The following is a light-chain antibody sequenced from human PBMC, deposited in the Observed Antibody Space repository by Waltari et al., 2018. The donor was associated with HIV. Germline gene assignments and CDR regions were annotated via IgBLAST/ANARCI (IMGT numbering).Light chain of an antibody. CDR2: YNSDSDK. J-gene: IGLJ3*02. CDR3: MIWYGNIWV. CDR1: SGVNVGNYR. V-gene: IGLV5-45*03. Sequence: QAVLTQPSSLSASPGASASLTCTLRSGVNVGNYRIYWYQQKPGSPPRYLLRYNSDSDKQVGYGVPSRFPGSTDGPANAGNLVISGLQSEDEADYYCMIWYGNIWVFGGGTRLTVL.